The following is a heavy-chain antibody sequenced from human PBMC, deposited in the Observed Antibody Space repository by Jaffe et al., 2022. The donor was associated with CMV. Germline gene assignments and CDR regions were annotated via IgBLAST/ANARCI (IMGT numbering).Heavy chain of an antibody. CDR2: IGTAGDT. D-gene: IGHD2-2*01. V-gene: IGHV3-13*01. J-gene: IGHJ6*02. CDR3: ARLCSSTSCPSGGSYYYGMDV. Sequence: EVQLVESGGGLVQPGGSLRLSCAASGFTFSSYDMHWVRQATGKGLEWVSAIGTAGDTYYPGSVKGRFTISRENAKNSLYLQMNSLRAGDTAVYYCARLCSSTSCPSGGSYYYGMDVWGQGTTVTVSS. CDR1: GFTFSSYD.